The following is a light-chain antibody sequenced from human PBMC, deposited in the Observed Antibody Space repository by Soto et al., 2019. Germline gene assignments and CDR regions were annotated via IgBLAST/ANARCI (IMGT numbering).Light chain of an antibody. CDR2: AAS. Sequence: DIPMTQSPASLSASVEDRVIITCRASQSISNHLNWYQQKQGKAPKLLIFAASSLQSGVPSRFSGSRSGPDLTITISSLQPEDFETYYCQQSYSSPPTFGQGTKVDIK. CDR1: QSISNH. J-gene: IGKJ1*01. V-gene: IGKV1-39*01. CDR3: QQSYSSPPT.